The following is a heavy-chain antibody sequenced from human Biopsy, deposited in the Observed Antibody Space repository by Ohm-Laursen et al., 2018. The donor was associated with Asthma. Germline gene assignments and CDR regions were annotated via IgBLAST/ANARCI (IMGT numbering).Heavy chain of an antibody. CDR3: ARCQVGYSSGWSLLLKKIYYSGMDV. D-gene: IGHD6-19*01. CDR2: SMTVFGTT. V-gene: IGHV1-69*01. J-gene: IGHJ6*02. Sequence: ASVKVSCKAPGGTFSNFAISWVRQAPGQGLEWLGGSMTVFGTTNYAQKVQGRVTINADESTSTAYMEVASLRSEDTAIYYCARCQVGYSSGWSLLLKKIYYSGMDVWGQGTAVTVSS. CDR1: GGTFSNFA.